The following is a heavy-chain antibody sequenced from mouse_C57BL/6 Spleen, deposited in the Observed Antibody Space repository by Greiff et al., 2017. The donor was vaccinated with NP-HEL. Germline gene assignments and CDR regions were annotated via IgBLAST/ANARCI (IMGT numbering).Heavy chain of an antibody. D-gene: IGHD2-3*01. J-gene: IGHJ1*03. CDR1: GFTFSSYA. Sequence: EVKLVESGGGLVKPGGSLKLSCAASGFTFSSYAMSWVRQTPEKRLEWVATISDGGSYTYYPDNVKGRFTISRDNAKNNLYLQMGHLKSEDTAMYYCARENDGYYEWYFDVWGTGTTVTVSS. V-gene: IGHV5-4*01. CDR3: ARENDGYYEWYFDV. CDR2: ISDGGSYT.